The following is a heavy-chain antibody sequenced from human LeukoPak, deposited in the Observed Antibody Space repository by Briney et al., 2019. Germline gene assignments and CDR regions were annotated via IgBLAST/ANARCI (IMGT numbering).Heavy chain of an antibody. CDR1: GYSISSGYY. V-gene: IGHV4-38-2*01. Sequence: SETLSLTCAVSGYSISSGYYWGWIRQPPGKGLEWIGSIYHSGSTYYNPSLKSRVTISVDTSKNQLSLRLSSVTAADTAVYYCASRYNWNYIGYYFDYWGQGTLVTVSS. D-gene: IGHD1-7*01. CDR2: IYHSGST. CDR3: ASRYNWNYIGYYFDY. J-gene: IGHJ4*02.